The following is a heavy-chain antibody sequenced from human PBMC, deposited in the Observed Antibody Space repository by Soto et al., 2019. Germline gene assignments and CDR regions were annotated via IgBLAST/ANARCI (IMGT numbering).Heavy chain of an antibody. Sequence: PSETLSLTCTVSGGSISNFYWSWIRQPPGKGLEWIGYVYYTGSTSYNPSLKRRVTISVDSSRNQFSLKLSSVTAADTAVYYCARRNENIVASGVGAFDHWGQGTMVTVSS. V-gene: IGHV4-59*08. CDR2: VYYTGST. D-gene: IGHD5-12*01. J-gene: IGHJ3*01. CDR3: ARRNENIVASGVGAFDH. CDR1: GGSISNFY.